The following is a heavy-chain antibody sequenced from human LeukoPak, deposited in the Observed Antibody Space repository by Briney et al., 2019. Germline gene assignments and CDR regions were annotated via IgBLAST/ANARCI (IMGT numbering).Heavy chain of an antibody. V-gene: IGHV4-34*10. D-gene: IGHD4-11*01. Sequence: KSSETLSLTCAVYGGSFSGYYWTWIRQPPGKGLEWIGEINHSGNTNYNPSLKSRVTMSVDTSKNQFSLRLSSVTAADTAVYYCARHSGTTLTTWWFDPWGQGTLVTVSS. CDR1: GGSFSGYY. CDR2: INHSGNT. J-gene: IGHJ5*02. CDR3: ARHSGTTLTTWWFDP.